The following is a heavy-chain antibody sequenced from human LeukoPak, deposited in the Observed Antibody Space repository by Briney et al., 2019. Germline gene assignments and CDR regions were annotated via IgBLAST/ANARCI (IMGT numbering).Heavy chain of an antibody. D-gene: IGHD2-15*01. J-gene: IGHJ4*02. Sequence: SVKVSCKASGGTFSSYAISWVRQAPGQGLEWMGGIIPIFGTANYAQKFQGRVTITADESTSTAYMELSSLRSEDTAVYYCARLRVRYSPEYYFDYWGQGTLVTVSS. CDR1: GGTFSSYA. CDR2: IIPIFGTA. CDR3: ARLRVRYSPEYYFDY. V-gene: IGHV1-69*13.